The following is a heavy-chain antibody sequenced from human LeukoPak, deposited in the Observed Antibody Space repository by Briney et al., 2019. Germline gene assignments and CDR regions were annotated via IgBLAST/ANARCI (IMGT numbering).Heavy chain of an antibody. J-gene: IGHJ4*02. Sequence: GASVKVSCKASGYTFTSYDINWVRQATGQGLEWMGRMNPNSGNTGYAQKFQGRVTMTRNTSISTAYMELSSLRSEDTAVYYCARGKRLVDIVATIRYYFDYWGQGTLVTVSS. CDR3: ARGKRLVDIVATIRYYFDY. V-gene: IGHV1-8*01. CDR1: GYTFTSYD. D-gene: IGHD5-12*01. CDR2: MNPNSGNT.